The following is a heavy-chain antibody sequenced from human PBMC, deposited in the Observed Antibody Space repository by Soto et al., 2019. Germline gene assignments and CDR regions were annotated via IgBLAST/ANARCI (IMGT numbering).Heavy chain of an antibody. D-gene: IGHD3-3*01. J-gene: IGHJ6*02. CDR2: IIPIFGTA. CDR3: ARYGVAIFGVVITQEDYYYYGMDV. V-gene: IGHV1-69*13. CDR1: GGTFSSYA. Sequence: SVKVSCKASGGTFSSYAISWVRQAPGQGLEWMGGIIPIFGTANYAQKFQGRVTITADESTSTAYMELSSPRSEDTAVYYCARYGVAIFGVVITQEDYYYYGMDVWGQGTTVTVSS.